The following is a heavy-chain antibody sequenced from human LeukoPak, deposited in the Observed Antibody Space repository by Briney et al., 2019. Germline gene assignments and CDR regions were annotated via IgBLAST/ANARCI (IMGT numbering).Heavy chain of an antibody. CDR3: ASSDFWSGYYTRFDY. CDR1: SGSISSGSYY. V-gene: IGHV4-61*02. CDR2: IYTSGST. J-gene: IGHJ4*02. D-gene: IGHD3-3*01. Sequence: SQTLSLTCTVSSGSISSGSYYWSWIRQPAGKGLEWIGRIYTSGSTNYNPSLKSRVTISVDTSKNQFSLKLSSVTAADTAVYYCASSDFWSGYYTRFDYWGQGTLVTVSS.